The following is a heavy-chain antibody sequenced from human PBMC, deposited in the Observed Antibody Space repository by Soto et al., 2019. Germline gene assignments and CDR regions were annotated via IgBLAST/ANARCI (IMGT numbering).Heavy chain of an antibody. J-gene: IGHJ5*02. D-gene: IGHD5-12*01. CDR1: GGTFSSYA. Sequence: QVQLVQSGAEVKKPGSSVKVSCKASGGTFSSYAISWVRQAPGQGLEWMGGIIPIFGTANYAQMCQGRVTFTVDDSTSTACMELSSLRSEDKAVYYCARGWGYIECAPWGQGTLVTVSS. CDR3: ARGWGYIECAP. CDR2: IIPIFGTA. V-gene: IGHV1-69*12.